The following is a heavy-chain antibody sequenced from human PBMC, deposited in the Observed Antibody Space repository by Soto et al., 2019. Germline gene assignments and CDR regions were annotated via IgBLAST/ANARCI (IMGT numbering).Heavy chain of an antibody. CDR2: ISESGSAT. V-gene: IGHV3-11*01. CDR1: GFTFSDHY. J-gene: IGHJ4*02. Sequence: QVQLVESGGGLVKPGGSLRLSCTASGFTFSDHYMTWVRQAPEKGLEYISYISESGSATNYADSVKGRFTISRDNAENSVYLQMNSLTAEDTAVYYCSRAARHLDYWGQGTLVTVSS. CDR3: SRAARHLDY.